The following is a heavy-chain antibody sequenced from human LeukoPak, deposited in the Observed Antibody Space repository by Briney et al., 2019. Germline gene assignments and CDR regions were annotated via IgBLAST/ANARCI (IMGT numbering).Heavy chain of an antibody. CDR3: ARDGPDFDWYDSNYYGMDV. CDR2: INPSGGST. D-gene: IGHD3-9*01. V-gene: IGHV1-46*01. CDR1: GYTFTSYG. Sequence: ASVKVSCKASGYTFTSYGISWVRQAPGQGLEWMGIINPSGGSTSYAQKFQGRVTMTRDTSTSTVYMELSSLRSEDTAVYYCARDGPDFDWYDSNYYGMDVWGQGTTVTVSS. J-gene: IGHJ6*02.